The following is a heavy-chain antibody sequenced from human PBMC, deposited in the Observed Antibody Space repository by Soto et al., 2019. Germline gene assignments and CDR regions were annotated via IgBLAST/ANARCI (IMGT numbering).Heavy chain of an antibody. CDR3: AKDSLIYGDYGFY. CDR1: GFTFDDYA. Sequence: EVQLVESGGGLVQHGRSLRLSCAASGFTFDDYAMHWVRQAPGKGLDWVSGISWNSGSIGYADSVKGRFTISRDNAKNSLYLQMNSLRAEDKALYYCAKDSLIYGDYGFYWGQGTLVTVSS. D-gene: IGHD4-17*01. V-gene: IGHV3-9*01. CDR2: ISWNSGSI. J-gene: IGHJ4*02.